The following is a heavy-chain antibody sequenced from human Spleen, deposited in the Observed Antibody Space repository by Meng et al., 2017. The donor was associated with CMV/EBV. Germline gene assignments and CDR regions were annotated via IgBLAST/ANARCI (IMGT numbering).Heavy chain of an antibody. J-gene: IGHJ6*02. CDR2: SNSDDSST. D-gene: IGHD2-2*01. CDR3: AGPVVPAAIDV. V-gene: IGHV3-74*01. Sequence: SPSNSDDSSTTSADSVKGRFTISRDNAKNTVYLQMNSLRAEDTAVYYCAGPVVPAAIDVWGQGTTVTVSS.